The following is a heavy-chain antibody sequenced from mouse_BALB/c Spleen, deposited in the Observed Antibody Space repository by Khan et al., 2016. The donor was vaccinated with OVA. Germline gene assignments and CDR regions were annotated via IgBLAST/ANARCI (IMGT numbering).Heavy chain of an antibody. CDR1: GYTFTDYN. V-gene: IGHV1-18*01. CDR2: INPNNGYT. J-gene: IGHJ3*01. Sequence: EVQLQQSGPELVKPGASVKIPCKASGYTFTDYNMDWVKQSHGKSLEWIGDINPNNGYTVYNQKFKGKATLTVDKTSSTAYMEPRSLTSEATAVYDGARGVYGSGGAWFAYWCQGTLVTVSA. CDR3: ARGVYGSGGAWFAY. D-gene: IGHD1-1*01.